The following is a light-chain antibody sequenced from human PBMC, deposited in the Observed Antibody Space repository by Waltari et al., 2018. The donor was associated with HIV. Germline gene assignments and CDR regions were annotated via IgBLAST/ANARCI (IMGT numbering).Light chain of an antibody. Sequence: QSALTQPASVSGSPGQSITISCIGSGSDIAVYNYISWYQHPPAGAPRLVVFDTNSRPSGSPFRFAGSKSGNTASLTISGLQAEDEGIYYCSSYASGGSLLFGGGTKVTVL. CDR2: DTN. CDR1: GSDIAVYNY. V-gene: IGLV2-14*01. J-gene: IGLJ3*02. CDR3: SSYASGGSLL.